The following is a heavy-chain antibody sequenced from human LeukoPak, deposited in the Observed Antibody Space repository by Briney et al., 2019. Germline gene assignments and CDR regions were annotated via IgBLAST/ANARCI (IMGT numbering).Heavy chain of an antibody. Sequence: SETLSLTCTVSGGSISSYYWSWIRQPPGKGLEWTGYIYYSGSTNYNPSLKSRVTISVDTSKNQFSLKQSSVTAADTAVYYCARSSGVLLWFGELPTLDYWGQGTLVTVSS. D-gene: IGHD3-10*01. CDR3: ARSSGVLLWFGELPTLDY. J-gene: IGHJ4*02. CDR2: IYYSGST. CDR1: GGSISSYY. V-gene: IGHV4-59*01.